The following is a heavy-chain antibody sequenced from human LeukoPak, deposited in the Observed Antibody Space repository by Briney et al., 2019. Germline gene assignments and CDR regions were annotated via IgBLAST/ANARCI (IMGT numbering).Heavy chain of an antibody. V-gene: IGHV3-23*01. CDR2: ISGTGGST. Sequence: PGGSLRLSCAASGFTFSSYAMTWVRQAPGKGLEWVSAISGTGGSTCYADSVKGRFTISRDNSKNTLYLQMNSLRAEDTAVYYCGKCYYSSRSYYKPILDNWGQGTLATVSS. CDR3: GKCYYSSRSYYKPILDN. J-gene: IGHJ4*02. D-gene: IGHD3-10*01. CDR1: GFTFSSYA.